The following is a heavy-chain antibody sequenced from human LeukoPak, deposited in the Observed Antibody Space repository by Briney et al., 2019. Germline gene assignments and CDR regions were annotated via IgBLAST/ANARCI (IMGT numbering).Heavy chain of an antibody. V-gene: IGHV3-13*01. CDR1: GFTFSSYD. D-gene: IGHD3-10*01. CDR3: ARASAMVRGVIIYGMDV. CDR2: IGSAGDT. J-gene: IGHJ6*02. Sequence: PGVSLRLSCAASGFTFSSYDMHWVRQATGKGLDWVSAIGSAGDTYYPGSVKGRFTISRENAKNSLYLQMNSLRAGDTAVYYCARASAMVRGVIIYGMDVWGQGTTVTVSS.